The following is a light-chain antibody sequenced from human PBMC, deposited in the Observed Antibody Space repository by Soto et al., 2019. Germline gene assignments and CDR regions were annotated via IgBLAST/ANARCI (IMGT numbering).Light chain of an antibody. Sequence: QSVLTQPPSVSAAPGQTVTISCSGSSSNIGNNYVSWYQQLPGTAPKLLIYENNKRPSGIPDRFSGSKSGTSATLGITGLQTGDEADYYCSSYADTNNLLFGGGTKLTVL. CDR2: ENN. J-gene: IGLJ2*01. V-gene: IGLV1-51*01. CDR3: SSYADTNNLL. CDR1: SSNIGNNY.